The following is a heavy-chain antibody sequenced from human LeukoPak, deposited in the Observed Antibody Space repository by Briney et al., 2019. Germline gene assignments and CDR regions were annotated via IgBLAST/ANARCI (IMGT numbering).Heavy chain of an antibody. Sequence: PGGALRLSCIASGFTFGDYAMSWVRQAPGKGLEGGGFIRSKAYGGTTEYAASVKGRFTISRDDSKSIAYLQMNSLKTEDTAVYYCTRENSGWYIDYWGQGTLVTVSS. V-gene: IGHV3-49*04. D-gene: IGHD6-19*01. CDR1: GFTFGDYA. CDR2: IRSKAYGGTT. CDR3: TRENSGWYIDY. J-gene: IGHJ4*02.